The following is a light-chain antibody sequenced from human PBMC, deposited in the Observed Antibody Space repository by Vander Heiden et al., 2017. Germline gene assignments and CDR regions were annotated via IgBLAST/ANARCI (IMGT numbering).Light chain of an antibody. CDR3: HQTDSSQWT. Sequence: DIQMTQSPASLSASIGDRVTITCRASQSISTYLNWYQQKPGKAPNLLIYSTSSLQSGVPSRFSGSGSGTDFTLTISSLQPEDFATYYCHQTDSSQWTFGQGTKVEI. CDR1: QSISTY. J-gene: IGKJ1*01. V-gene: IGKV1-39*01. CDR2: STS.